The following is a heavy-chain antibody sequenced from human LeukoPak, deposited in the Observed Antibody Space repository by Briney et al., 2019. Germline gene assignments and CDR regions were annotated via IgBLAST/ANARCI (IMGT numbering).Heavy chain of an antibody. V-gene: IGHV3-21*01. Sequence: GGSLKLSCEASGFTFSSYSMNWVRQAPGKGLEWVSSISSSSSYIYYADSVKGRFTISRDNAKNSLYLQMNSLRAEDTAVYYCARSALLWFGGQYYYYYMDVWGKGATVTVSS. D-gene: IGHD3-10*01. CDR1: GFTFSSYS. CDR3: ARSALLWFGGQYYYYYMDV. CDR2: ISSSSSYI. J-gene: IGHJ6*03.